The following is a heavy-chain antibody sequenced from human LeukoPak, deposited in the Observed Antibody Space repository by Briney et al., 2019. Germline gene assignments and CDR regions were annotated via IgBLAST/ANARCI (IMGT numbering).Heavy chain of an antibody. V-gene: IGHV3-21*01. D-gene: IGHD3-22*01. J-gene: IGHJ3*02. CDR2: ISSSSSYI. Sequence: GGSLRLSCVVSGFTFSTYAMSWVRQAPGKGLEWVSSISSSSSYIYYADSVKGRFTISRDNAKNSLYLQMNSLRAEDTAVYYCAREGPRSVYDSSGLVDAFDIWGQGTMVTVSS. CDR3: AREGPRSVYDSSGLVDAFDI. CDR1: GFTFSTYA.